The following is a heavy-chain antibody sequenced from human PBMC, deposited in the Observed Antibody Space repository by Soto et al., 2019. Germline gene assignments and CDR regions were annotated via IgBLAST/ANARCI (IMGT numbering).Heavy chain of an antibody. CDR1: GYSVSSSDYY. Sequence: TSETLSLTCSVSGYSVSSSDYYWAWIRQPPGKGLEWIGSMFYSGLTYYNPSLKSRVTLSVDTSKNQFSVRLNSVTAADTAVYYCAPLSVSLSGPYGIHVWGQGTTVTVSS. J-gene: IGHJ6*02. CDR3: APLSVSLSGPYGIHV. D-gene: IGHD2-15*01. V-gene: IGHV4-39*01. CDR2: MFYSGLT.